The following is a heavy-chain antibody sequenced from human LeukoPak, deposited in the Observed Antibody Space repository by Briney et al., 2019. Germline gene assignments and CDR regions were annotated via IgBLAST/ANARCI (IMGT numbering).Heavy chain of an antibody. CDR1: GFTFSTYA. Sequence: GGSLRLSCAASGFTFSTYAMYWVRQAPGKGLEWVAVISYDESSKYFADSVKGRFTISRDNSKNTLYLLMNSLRAEDTAVYFCAGRHCSDGGCYFAGADPFDYWGQGTLVTVSS. CDR2: ISYDESSK. J-gene: IGHJ4*02. D-gene: IGHD2-15*01. V-gene: IGHV3-30-3*01. CDR3: AGRHCSDGGCYFAGADPFDY.